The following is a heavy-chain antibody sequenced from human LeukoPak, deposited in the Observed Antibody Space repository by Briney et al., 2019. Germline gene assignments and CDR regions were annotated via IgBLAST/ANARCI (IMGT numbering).Heavy chain of an antibody. J-gene: IGHJ4*02. CDR2: IYSGGST. V-gene: IGHV3-53*01. CDR1: GFTVSSNY. CDR3: ARATPKHYSYGIFDY. D-gene: IGHD5-18*01. Sequence: PGGSLRLSCAASGFTVSSNYMSWVRRAPGKGLEWVSVIYSGGSTYYADSVKGRFTISRDNSKNTLYLQMNSLRAEDTAVYYCARATPKHYSYGIFDYWGQGTLVTVSS.